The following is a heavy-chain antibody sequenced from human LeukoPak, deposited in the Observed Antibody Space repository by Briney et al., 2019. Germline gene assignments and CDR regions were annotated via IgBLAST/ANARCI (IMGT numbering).Heavy chain of an antibody. CDR1: GFTFSSYS. Sequence: PGGSLRLSCAASGFTFSSYSMNWVRQAPGKGLEWASSISSGGSYIYYADSVKGRFTISRDNAKNSLYLQMNSLRAEDTAVYYCATSLQAVVDYWGQGTLVTVSS. CDR2: ISSGGSYI. CDR3: ATSLQAVVDY. V-gene: IGHV3-21*01. J-gene: IGHJ4*02.